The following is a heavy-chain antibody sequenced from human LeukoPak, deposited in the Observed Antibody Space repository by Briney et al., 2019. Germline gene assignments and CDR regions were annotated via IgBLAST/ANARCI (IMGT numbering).Heavy chain of an antibody. CDR2: IYPGDPDT. Sequence: RGESLKISCKGSGYSFTSYWIGWVRQMPGKGLEWMGIIYPGDPDTRYSPSLQGQVTISADKSISTAYLQWSSLKASDTAMYYCARWRVDSGSFNFDYWGQGTLVTVSS. CDR1: GYSFTSYW. J-gene: IGHJ4*02. V-gene: IGHV5-51*01. D-gene: IGHD1-26*01. CDR3: ARWRVDSGSFNFDY.